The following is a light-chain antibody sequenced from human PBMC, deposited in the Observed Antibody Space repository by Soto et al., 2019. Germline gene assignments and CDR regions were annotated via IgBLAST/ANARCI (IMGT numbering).Light chain of an antibody. Sequence: QSVLTQPPSVSGSPGQSATISCTGTSSDVGSYNRLSWYQQPPGTAPKLIMYEVNTRPSGVPDRFSGSKSGSTASLTISGLQAEDEADYYCSLYISGSTYVFGTGTKVTVL. V-gene: IGLV2-18*01. CDR1: SSDVGSYNR. CDR2: EVN. J-gene: IGLJ1*01. CDR3: SLYISGSTYV.